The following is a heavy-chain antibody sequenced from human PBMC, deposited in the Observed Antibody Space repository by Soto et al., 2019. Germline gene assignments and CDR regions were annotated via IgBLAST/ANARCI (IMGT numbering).Heavy chain of an antibody. J-gene: IGHJ6*02. V-gene: IGHV3-48*02. CDR2: ISYNSEST. CDR3: ARLYYDYV. D-gene: IGHD3-3*01. CDR1: DYTFSTYS. Sequence: GGSLRLSCEASDYTFSTYSMNWVRQAPGKGLEWVAYISYNSESTSYAESVKGRFTISRDDAKHSLFLQMNSLRDEDSAVYYCARLYYDYVWGQGTTVTVSS.